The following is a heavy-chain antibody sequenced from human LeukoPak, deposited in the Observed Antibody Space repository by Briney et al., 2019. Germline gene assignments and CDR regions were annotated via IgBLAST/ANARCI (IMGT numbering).Heavy chain of an antibody. D-gene: IGHD6-13*01. CDR1: GFTFSDSW. J-gene: IGHJ4*02. V-gene: IGHV3-7*01. Sequence: PGGSLRLSCVASGFTFSDSWMAWVRQAPGKGLEWVANIKQGGSEEYYVGSVKGRFTISRDNAKNSLYLQMNSLRVEDTAQYYCARSAAGFDHWGQGTLVTVYS. CDR2: IKQGGSEE. CDR3: ARSAAGFDH.